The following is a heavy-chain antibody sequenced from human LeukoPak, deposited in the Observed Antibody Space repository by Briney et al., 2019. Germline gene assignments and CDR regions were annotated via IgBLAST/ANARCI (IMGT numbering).Heavy chain of an antibody. CDR3: AKAHDDWNYVYFRH. CDR1: GFTVSSNY. D-gene: IGHD1-7*01. CDR2: IYSGGST. Sequence: PGGSLGLSCAASGFTVSSNYMSWVRQAPGKGLEWVSVIYSGGSTYYADSVKGRFIISRDNSKNTLYLQMNSLRAEDTAVYYCAKAHDDWNYVYFRHWGQGTLVTVSS. J-gene: IGHJ1*01. V-gene: IGHV3-53*01.